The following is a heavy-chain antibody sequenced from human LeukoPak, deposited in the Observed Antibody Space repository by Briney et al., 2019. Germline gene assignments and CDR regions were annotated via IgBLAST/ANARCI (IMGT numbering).Heavy chain of an antibody. CDR3: ARESLTWLQSRTSWFDP. D-gene: IGHD5-24*01. Sequence: SETLSLTCTVSGGSISSRSNYWGWIRQPPGKGLEWIGSISYSGSTYYNPSLKSRVTISVDSSKNQFSLRLSSVTAADTAVYYCARESLTWLQSRTSWFDPWGQGTLVTVSS. CDR2: ISYSGST. CDR1: GGSISSRSNY. J-gene: IGHJ5*02. V-gene: IGHV4-39*07.